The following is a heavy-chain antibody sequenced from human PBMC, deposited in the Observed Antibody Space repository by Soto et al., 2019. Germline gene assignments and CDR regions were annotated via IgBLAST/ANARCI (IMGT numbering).Heavy chain of an antibody. D-gene: IGHD1-20*01. Sequence: GGSLRLSCAASGFTFSSYSMNWVRQAPGKGLEWVSAISGSGGSIYYADSVKGRFTISRDNSKNTLYLQMNSLRAEDTAVYYCAKDSAGISRAYYFEYWGQGTLVTVSS. CDR2: ISGSGGSI. J-gene: IGHJ4*02. CDR1: GFTFSSYS. V-gene: IGHV3-23*01. CDR3: AKDSAGISRAYYFEY.